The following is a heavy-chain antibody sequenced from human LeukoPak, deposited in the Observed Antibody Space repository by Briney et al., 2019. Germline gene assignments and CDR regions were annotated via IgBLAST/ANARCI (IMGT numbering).Heavy chain of an antibody. CDR1: GFTFSSYW. CDR2: INSDGSST. D-gene: IGHD6-13*01. CDR3: AKDPPYSSSWYGDAFDI. Sequence: PGGFLRLSCAASGFTFSSYWMHWVRQAPGKGLVWVSRINSDGSSTSYADSVKGRFTISRDNAKNTLYLQMNSLRAEDTAVYYCAKDPPYSSSWYGDAFDIWGQGTMVTVSS. J-gene: IGHJ3*02. V-gene: IGHV3-74*01.